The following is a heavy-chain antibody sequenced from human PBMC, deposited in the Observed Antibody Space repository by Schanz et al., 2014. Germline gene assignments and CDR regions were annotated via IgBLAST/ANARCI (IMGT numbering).Heavy chain of an antibody. V-gene: IGHV3-9*02. D-gene: IGHD3-10*01. CDR2: IPWNGAAI. Sequence: EVQLVQSGGGLVQPGGSLRLSCAASGFNSDDYAMHWVRHAPGKGLEWVSNIPWNGAAIGYASSVRGRFTISSDSAKNSLYLQMNSLRPEEAALYYCAEGSRSGSKVMDVWGKGTTVTVSS. CDR3: AEGSRSGSKVMDV. CDR1: GFNSDDYA. J-gene: IGHJ6*03.